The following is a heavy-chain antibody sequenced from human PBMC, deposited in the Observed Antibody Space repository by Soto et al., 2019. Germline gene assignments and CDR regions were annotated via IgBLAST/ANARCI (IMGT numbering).Heavy chain of an antibody. Sequence: EVQLLESGGGLVQPGGSLRLSCAASGFTFNNYAMSWVRQATGKGLEWVSAISANGQGIYYADSVKGRFIISRDNSKNTVFLHMDSLTAEDTAVYYCAKDRDYPRDYFHYWGQGTLATVSS. J-gene: IGHJ4*02. CDR3: AKDRDYPRDYFHY. CDR1: GFTFNNYA. CDR2: ISANGQGI. V-gene: IGHV3-23*01. D-gene: IGHD3-10*01.